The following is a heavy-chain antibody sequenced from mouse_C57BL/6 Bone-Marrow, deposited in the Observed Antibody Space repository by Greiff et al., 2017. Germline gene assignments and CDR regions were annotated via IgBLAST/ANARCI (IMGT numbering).Heavy chain of an antibody. CDR2: FYPGSGSI. D-gene: IGHD2-4*01. V-gene: IGHV1-62-2*01. J-gene: IGHJ3*01. Sequence: QVQLQQSGPELVKPGASVKISCKASGYTFTEYTIHWVKQRSGQGLEWIGWFYPGSGSIKYNEKFTDKATLTADKSSSTVYMELSRLTSEDSAVYFVARHEEEDPDIYRLRPGRGFAYWGQGTLVTVSA. CDR3: ARHEEEDPDIYRLRPGRGFAY. CDR1: GYTFTEYT.